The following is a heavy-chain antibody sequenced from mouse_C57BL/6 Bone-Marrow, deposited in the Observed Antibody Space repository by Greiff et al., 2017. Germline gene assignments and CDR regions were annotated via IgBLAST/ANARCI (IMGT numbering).Heavy chain of an antibody. Sequence: EVNVVESGGGLVKPGGSLKLSCAASGFTFSDYGMHWVRQAPEKGLEWVAYISSGSSTIYYADTVKGRFTISRDNAKNTLFLQMTSLRSEDTAMYYCARLHYYDAMDYWGQGTSVTVSS. V-gene: IGHV5-17*01. CDR1: GFTFSDYG. D-gene: IGHD1-2*01. J-gene: IGHJ4*01. CDR2: ISSGSSTI. CDR3: ARLHYYDAMDY.